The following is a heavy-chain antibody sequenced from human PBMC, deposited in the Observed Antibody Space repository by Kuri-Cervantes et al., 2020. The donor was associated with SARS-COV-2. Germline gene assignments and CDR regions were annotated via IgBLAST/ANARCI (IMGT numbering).Heavy chain of an antibody. V-gene: IGHV4-39*01. CDR1: GGSISSSSYY. D-gene: IGHD2-21*01. CDR3: VRGNVDYYYMDV. J-gene: IGHJ6*03. CDR2: IYYSGST. Sequence: GSLRLSCTVSGGSISSSSYYWGWIRQPPGKGLEWIGSIYYSGSTYYNPSLKSRVTISVDTSKNQFSLKLSSVTAADTAVYYCVRGNVDYYYMDVWGKGTTVTVSS.